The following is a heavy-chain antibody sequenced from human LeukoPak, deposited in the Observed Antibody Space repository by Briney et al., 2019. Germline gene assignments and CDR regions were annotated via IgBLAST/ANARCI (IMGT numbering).Heavy chain of an antibody. J-gene: IGHJ4*02. D-gene: IGHD2-2*01. CDR1: GYTFTNYD. Sequence: ASVTVSCKASGYTFTNYDINWVRQATGQGLEWMGWMNPNSGNTGYAQKFQGRVTMTKNTSIGTAYMELSSLRSEETAVYYCAGAIRINCSRTRCQYYFDYWGQGTLVTVSS. CDR2: MNPNSGNT. V-gene: IGHV1-8*01. CDR3: AGAIRINCSRTRCQYYFDY.